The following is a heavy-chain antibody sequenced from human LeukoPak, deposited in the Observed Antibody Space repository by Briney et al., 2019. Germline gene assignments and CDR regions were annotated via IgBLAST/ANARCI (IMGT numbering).Heavy chain of an antibody. CDR1: GYSFTSYW. CDR2: IYPGDSDT. V-gene: IGHV5-51*01. J-gene: IGHJ4*02. Sequence: GGSLKISCKGSGYSFTSYWIGWVRQMPGKGLEWMGIIYPGDSDTKYSPSFQGQVTVSADKSISTAYLQWSSVKASDTAMYYCTRRAPGITAGREIDYWGQGTLVTVSS. D-gene: IGHD6-6*01. CDR3: TRRAPGITAGREIDY.